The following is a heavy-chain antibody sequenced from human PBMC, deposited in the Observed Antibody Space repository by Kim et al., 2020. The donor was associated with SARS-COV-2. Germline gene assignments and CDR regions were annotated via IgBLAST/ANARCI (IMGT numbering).Heavy chain of an antibody. CDR2: IWFGENSE. CDR3: AWAFEYSTSDAFDI. D-gene: IGHD6-6*01. V-gene: IGHV3-33*03. J-gene: IGHJ3*02. CDR1: GFIFSSFG. Sequence: GGSLRLSCAASGFIFSSFGMHWVRQAPGKGLEWVAVIWFGENSEYYVDSVKGRFTISRDNSKNMVYLQMNTLRDEDTAVYYCAWAFEYSTSDAFDIWGKGTMVTVSS.